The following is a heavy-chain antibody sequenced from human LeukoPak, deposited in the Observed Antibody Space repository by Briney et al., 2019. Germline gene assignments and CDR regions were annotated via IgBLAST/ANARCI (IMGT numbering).Heavy chain of an antibody. J-gene: IGHJ4*02. Sequence: GASVKVSCKASGYTFTSYGISWVRQAPGQGLEWMGWISAYNGNTNYAQKLQGRVTMTTDTSTSTAYMELRSLRSDDTAVYYCARVLGPTTSIVRFLEWSEVPNFDYWGQGTLVTVSS. D-gene: IGHD3-3*01. CDR1: GYTFTSYG. V-gene: IGHV1-18*01. CDR2: ISAYNGNT. CDR3: ARVLGPTTSIVRFLEWSEVPNFDY.